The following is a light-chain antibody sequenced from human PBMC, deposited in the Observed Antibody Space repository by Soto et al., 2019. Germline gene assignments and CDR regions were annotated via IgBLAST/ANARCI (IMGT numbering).Light chain of an antibody. V-gene: IGKV1-27*01. J-gene: IGKJ1*01. Sequence: DIPMTQSPSSLPASVGDRVNITCRASQDIANFLAWYQQKPGKVPKLLIYAASSLQSGVPSRFSGSGSGTDFTLTISSLQPEDVATYYCQKYNSAPRTFGPGTKVEI. CDR1: QDIANF. CDR3: QKYNSAPRT. CDR2: AAS.